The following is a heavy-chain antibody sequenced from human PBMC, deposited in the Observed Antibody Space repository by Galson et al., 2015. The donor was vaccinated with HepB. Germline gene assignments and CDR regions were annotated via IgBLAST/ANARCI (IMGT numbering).Heavy chain of an antibody. CDR2: IYPGDSDT. D-gene: IGHD6-13*01. CDR3: ARADYSSSWYGEYYFDY. V-gene: IGHV5-51*01. J-gene: IGHJ4*02. Sequence: QSGAEVKKPGESLKISCKGSGYSFTSYWIGWVRRMPGKGLEWMGIIYPGDSDTRYSPSFQGQVTISADKSISTAYLQWSSLKASDTAMYYCARADYSSSWYGEYYFDYWGQGTLVTVSS. CDR1: GYSFTSYW.